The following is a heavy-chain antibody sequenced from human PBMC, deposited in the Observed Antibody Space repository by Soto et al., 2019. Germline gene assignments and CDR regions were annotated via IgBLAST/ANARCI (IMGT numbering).Heavy chain of an antibody. D-gene: IGHD7-27*01. Sequence: GSLRLSCAGAGFTFSTYAMSWVRQAPGKGLEWVSAISASGTNTFYAGSVKGRFTISRDNSRNTLYLQMNSLRADDTAVYYCALRKTGSYFDYWGQGTLVTVSS. J-gene: IGHJ4*02. CDR3: ALRKTGSYFDY. V-gene: IGHV3-23*01. CDR2: ISASGTNT. CDR1: GFTFSTYA.